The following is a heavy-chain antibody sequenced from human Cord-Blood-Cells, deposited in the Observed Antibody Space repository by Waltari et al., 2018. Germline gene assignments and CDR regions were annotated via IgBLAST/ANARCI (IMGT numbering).Heavy chain of an antibody. Sequence: QVQLVQSGSELKKPGASVKVSCKASGYTFTSYAMHCVRQAPGQGLEWMGWINTNTGTPTYAQGFTGRFVFSLDTSVSTAYLQISSLKAEDTAVYYCASSSRGIVVVPAASGDAFDIWGQGTMVTVSS. J-gene: IGHJ3*02. CDR3: ASSSRGIVVVPAASGDAFDI. CDR1: GYTFTSYA. CDR2: INTNTGTP. D-gene: IGHD2-2*01. V-gene: IGHV7-4-1*02.